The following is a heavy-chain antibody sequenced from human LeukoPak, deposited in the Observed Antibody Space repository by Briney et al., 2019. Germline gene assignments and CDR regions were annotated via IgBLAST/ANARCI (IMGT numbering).Heavy chain of an antibody. V-gene: IGHV1-24*01. CDR3: ATLGDDFWSGYYTLFDY. J-gene: IGHJ4*02. CDR1: GYTLTELS. Sequence: GASVKVSCKVSGYTLTELSMLWVRQAPGKGLEWMGGFDPEDGETIYAQKFQGRVTMTEDTSTDTAYMELSSLRSEDTAVYYCATLGDDFWSGYYTLFDYWGQGTLVTVSS. D-gene: IGHD3-3*01. CDR2: FDPEDGET.